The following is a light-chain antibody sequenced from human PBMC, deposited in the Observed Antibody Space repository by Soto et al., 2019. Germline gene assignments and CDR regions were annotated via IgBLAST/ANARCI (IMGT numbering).Light chain of an antibody. Sequence: VLTQSPGTLSLSPGERATLSCSASQSVSTRLAWYQHRSGQAPRLLISSASTRATGIPARFSGSGSGTEFTLTISSLQSEDFAVYYCQQYNNWPPITFGQGTRLEIK. J-gene: IGKJ5*01. V-gene: IGKV3-15*01. CDR3: QQYNNWPPIT. CDR2: SAS. CDR1: QSVSTR.